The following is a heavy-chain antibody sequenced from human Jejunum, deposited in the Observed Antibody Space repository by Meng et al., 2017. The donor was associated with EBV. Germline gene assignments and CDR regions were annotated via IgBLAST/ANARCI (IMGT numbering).Heavy chain of an antibody. V-gene: IGHV4-4*02. CDR2: IYYTGRT. Sequence: VLVQQSGPGPVQPSGTLSLTSAVSAASISSSHWCSWVRQAPGEGLEWIGEIYYTGRTNYNPSLKSRVSMSIDKSKNQFSLNLNSVTVADTAVYYCATSMSGYSYGYSWGQGTLVTVSS. D-gene: IGHD5-12*01. CDR1: AASISSSHW. J-gene: IGHJ5*02. CDR3: ATSMSGYSYGYS.